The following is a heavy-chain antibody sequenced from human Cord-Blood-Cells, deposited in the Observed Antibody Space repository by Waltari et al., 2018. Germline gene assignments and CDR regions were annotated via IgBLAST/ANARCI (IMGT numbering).Heavy chain of an antibody. V-gene: IGHV1-69*01. Sequence: QVQLVQSGAEVKKPGSSVKVSCKASGGTLSSYAISWVRQAPGQGLEWLGGIIPIFGTANYAQKFQGRVTITADESTSTAYMELSSLRSEDTAVYYCARVGSIAATTNWFDPWGQGTLVTVSS. CDR1: GGTLSSYA. CDR3: ARVGSIAATTNWFDP. D-gene: IGHD6-13*01. CDR2: IIPIFGTA. J-gene: IGHJ5*02.